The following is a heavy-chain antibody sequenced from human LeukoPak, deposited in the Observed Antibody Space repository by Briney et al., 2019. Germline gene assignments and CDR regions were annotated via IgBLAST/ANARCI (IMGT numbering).Heavy chain of an antibody. J-gene: IGHJ5*02. Sequence: SETLSLTCTVSGGSISNYYWSWIRQPPGKGLEWIGYIYYSGSTNYNPSLKSRVTISVDTSKNQFSLKLSSVTAADTAVYYCARGGFRWFDPWGQGTLVTVSS. V-gene: IGHV4-59*01. CDR1: GGSISNYY. CDR3: ARGGFRWFDP. CDR2: IYYSGST.